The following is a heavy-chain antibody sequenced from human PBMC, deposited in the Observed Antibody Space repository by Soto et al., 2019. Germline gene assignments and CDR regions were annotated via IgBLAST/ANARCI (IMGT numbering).Heavy chain of an antibody. V-gene: IGHV3-74*01. J-gene: IGHJ4*02. Sequence: GGSLRLSCAASGFTFSGYWMYWVRQPPGKGLVWVSGINRDGSSIRYADSVKGRFTISRDNSKNTLYLQMNSLRAEDTAVYYCARDQGWYANSGQGTLVTVSS. CDR3: ARDQGWYAN. D-gene: IGHD2-8*01. CDR1: GFTFSGYW. CDR2: INRDGSSI.